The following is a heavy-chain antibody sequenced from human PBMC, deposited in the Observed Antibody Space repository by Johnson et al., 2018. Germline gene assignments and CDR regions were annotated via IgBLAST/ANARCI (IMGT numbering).Heavy chain of an antibody. J-gene: IGHJ1*01. CDR2: ITSSNFK. D-gene: IGHD6-13*01. Sequence: EVQLVESGGGQVKPGGSLRLSCSASGFTFTSYTMNWVRQAPGKGLEWISSITSSNFKSYADSLKGRFTISRDNAKNYLFLQMNSLRAEDTAVYYCASDPRIPAAGAEYVVPWGQGTLVNVSS. CDR3: ASDPRIPAAGAEYVVP. V-gene: IGHV3-21*06. CDR1: GFTFTSYT.